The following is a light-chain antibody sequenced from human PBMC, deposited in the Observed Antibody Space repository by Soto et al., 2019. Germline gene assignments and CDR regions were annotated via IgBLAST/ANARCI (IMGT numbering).Light chain of an antibody. CDR3: QKFGSVPET. CDR1: QTVPSRT. V-gene: IGKV3-20*01. J-gene: IGKJ1*01. Sequence: DIVLTQSPGTLSLSPGDRAVLSCRASQTVPSRTFAWYQQKRGQPPRLLIYGASTRATGIPDRFSGSGSGTDFTLVISRLEPEDFAVYYCQKFGSVPETFGQGTTVDLK. CDR2: GAS.